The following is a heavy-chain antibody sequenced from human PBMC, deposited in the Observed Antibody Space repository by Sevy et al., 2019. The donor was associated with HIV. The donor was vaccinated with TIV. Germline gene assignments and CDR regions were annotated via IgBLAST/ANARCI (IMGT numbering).Heavy chain of an antibody. CDR2: ISAYNGNT. V-gene: IGHV1-18*04. J-gene: IGHJ3*02. CDR3: AGDRAGIAVAGDYDAFDI. CDR1: GYTFTSYG. Sequence: ASVNVSCKASGYTFTSYGISWVRQAPGQGLEWMGWISAYNGNTNYAQKLQGRVTMTTDTSTSTAYMERRRLRADDTAVYYAAGDRAGIAVAGDYDAFDIWGQGTMVTVSS. D-gene: IGHD6-19*01.